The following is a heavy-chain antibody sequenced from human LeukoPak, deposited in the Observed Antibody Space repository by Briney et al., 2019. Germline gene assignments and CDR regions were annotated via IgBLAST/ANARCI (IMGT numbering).Heavy chain of an antibody. CDR3: SRNMRANYGDYGVDY. D-gene: IGHD4-17*01. J-gene: IGHJ4*02. V-gene: IGHV1-18*04. Sequence: ASVKVSCKASGYTFTSYGISWVRQAPGQGLEWMGWISAYNGNTNNAQKLQGRVTMTTDTSTSTAYMELRSLRSDDTAVYYCSRNMRANYGDYGVDYWGQGTLVTVSS. CDR2: ISAYNGNT. CDR1: GYTFTSYG.